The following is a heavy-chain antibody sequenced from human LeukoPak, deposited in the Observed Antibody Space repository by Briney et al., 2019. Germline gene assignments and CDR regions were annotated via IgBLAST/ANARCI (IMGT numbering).Heavy chain of an antibody. CDR2: IYYSGST. Sequence: SQTLSLTCTVSGGSISSGSYYWSWIRQPPGKGLEWIGYIYYSGSTNYNPSLKSRVTISVDTSKNQFSLKLSSVTAADTAVYYCARVRVRGDYFDYWGQGTLVTVSS. CDR1: GGSISSGSYY. V-gene: IGHV4-61*01. CDR3: ARVRVRGDYFDY. D-gene: IGHD3-16*01. J-gene: IGHJ4*02.